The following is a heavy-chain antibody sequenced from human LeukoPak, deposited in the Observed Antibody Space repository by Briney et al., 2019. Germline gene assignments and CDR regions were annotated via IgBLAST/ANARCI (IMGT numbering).Heavy chain of an antibody. CDR3: ARVRYGSGSYDY. CDR1: GFTFSSYS. CDR2: ISSSSSYI. Sequence: GGSLRLSYAASGFTFSSYSMNWVRQAPGKGLEWVSSISSSSSYIYYADSVKGRFTISRDNAKNSLYLQMNSLRAEDTAVYYCARVRYGSGSYDYWGQGTLVTVSS. J-gene: IGHJ4*02. D-gene: IGHD3-10*01. V-gene: IGHV3-21*01.